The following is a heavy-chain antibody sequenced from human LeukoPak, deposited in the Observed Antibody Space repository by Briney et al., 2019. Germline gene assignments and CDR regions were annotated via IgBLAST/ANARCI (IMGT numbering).Heavy chain of an antibody. CDR2: INAGNGNT. CDR1: GYTFTSYA. J-gene: IGHJ4*02. D-gene: IGHD3-22*01. CDR3: ARDRGSSGYYGTFDY. V-gene: IGHV1-3*01. Sequence: ASVKVSCKASGYTFTSYAMHWVRQAPGQRLEWMGWINAGNGNTKYSQKFQGRVTITRDTSAGTAYMELSSLRSEDTAVYYCARDRGSSGYYGTFDYWGQGTLVTVSS.